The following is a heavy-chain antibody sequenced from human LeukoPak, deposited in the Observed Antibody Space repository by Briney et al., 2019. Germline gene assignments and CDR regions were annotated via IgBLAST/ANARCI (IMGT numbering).Heavy chain of an antibody. D-gene: IGHD1-1*01. CDR3: VRDYNWAFDY. J-gene: IGHJ4*02. CDR1: GFIFSSSS. Sequence: PGGSLRLSCAGSGFIFSSSSLNWVRQAPGRGLEWVSYITGSGSTISYANSVKGRFTISRNNAKSSVYLQMHSLGAEDTAVYYCVRDYNWAFDYWGQGTLVTVSS. V-gene: IGHV3-48*01. CDR2: ITGSGSTI.